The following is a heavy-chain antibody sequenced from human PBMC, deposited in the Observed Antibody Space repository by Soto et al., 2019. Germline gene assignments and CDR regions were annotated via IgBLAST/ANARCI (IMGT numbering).Heavy chain of an antibody. V-gene: IGHV1-18*04. CDR3: ARDWGSDSSGYYRFSYQYYFDY. Sequence: QVQLVQSGAEVKKPGASVKVSCKASGYTFTSYGISWVRQAPGQGLEWMGWISAYNGNTNYAQKLQGRVTMTTDTSTSTAYMELRSLRSEETAVYYCARDWGSDSSGYYRFSYQYYFDYWGQGTLVTVSS. D-gene: IGHD3-22*01. CDR1: GYTFTSYG. CDR2: ISAYNGNT. J-gene: IGHJ4*02.